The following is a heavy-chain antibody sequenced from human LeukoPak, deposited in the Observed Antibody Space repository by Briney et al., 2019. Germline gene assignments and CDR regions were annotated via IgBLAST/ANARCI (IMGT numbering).Heavy chain of an antibody. CDR2: IYYRGST. V-gene: IGHV4-39*01. Sequence: SETPSLTCTVSGDSISDNTYYWAWIRQPPGKGLEWIGSIYYRGSTYHNPSLQSRVTISVDTSNNQFSLKLSSVTAADTAVYYCARQGVFGSGTYYWFDPWGQGTLVTVSS. J-gene: IGHJ5*02. D-gene: IGHD3-10*01. CDR1: GDSISDNTYY. CDR3: ARQGVFGSGTYYWFDP.